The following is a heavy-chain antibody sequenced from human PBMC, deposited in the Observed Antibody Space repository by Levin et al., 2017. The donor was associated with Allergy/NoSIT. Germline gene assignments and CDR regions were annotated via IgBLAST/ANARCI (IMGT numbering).Heavy chain of an antibody. V-gene: IGHV3-20*04. J-gene: IGHJ3*02. CDR2: INWNGGST. CDR1: GFTFDDYG. Sequence: PGGSLRLSCAASGFTFDDYGMSWVRQAPGKGLEWVSGINWNGGSTGYADSVKGRFTISRDNAKNSLYLQMNSLRAEDTALYYCARDGGIAAAALREDAFDSWGQGTMVTVSS. D-gene: IGHD6-13*01. CDR3: ARDGGIAAAALREDAFDS.